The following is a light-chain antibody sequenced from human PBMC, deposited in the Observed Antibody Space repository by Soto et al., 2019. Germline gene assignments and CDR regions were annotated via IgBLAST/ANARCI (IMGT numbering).Light chain of an antibody. V-gene: IGKV3-20*01. CDR3: KQYGSSSIT. Sequence: EIVLTQSPGTLSLSPGERATLSCRASQSVSSYLAWYQHKPGQAHRLLIYGAYSRATGIPDRFSGSGSGTDFTLTIRRLEPEDFAVFYCKQYGSSSITFGQGTRLEIK. CDR2: GAY. J-gene: IGKJ5*01. CDR1: QSVSSY.